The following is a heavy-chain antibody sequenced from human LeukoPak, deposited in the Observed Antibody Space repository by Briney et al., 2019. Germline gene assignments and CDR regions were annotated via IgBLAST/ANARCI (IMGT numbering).Heavy chain of an antibody. D-gene: IGHD6-13*01. Sequence: EWLXIIYPGNSDTRYSPSFQGQVTISADKSITTAYLQWSSLKASDSGMYYCARRLAATGTGWNDYWGLGTLVTVSS. J-gene: IGHJ4*02. V-gene: IGHV5-51*01. CDR2: IYPGNSDT. CDR3: ARRLAATGTGWNDY.